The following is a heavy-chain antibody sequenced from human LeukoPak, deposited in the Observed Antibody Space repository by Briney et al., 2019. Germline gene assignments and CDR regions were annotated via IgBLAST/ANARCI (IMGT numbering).Heavy chain of an antibody. CDR3: ARGKATGAFDI. V-gene: IGHV3-53*01. Sequence: PGGSLRLSCAASGFTVSSNYMTWVRQAPGKGLEWVSVIYSGGTTYYADSVKGRFTISRDNSKNTLYLQMNSLRAEDTAVYYCARGKATGAFDIWGQGTMVTVSS. D-gene: IGHD1-14*01. J-gene: IGHJ3*02. CDR2: IYSGGTT. CDR1: GFTVSSNY.